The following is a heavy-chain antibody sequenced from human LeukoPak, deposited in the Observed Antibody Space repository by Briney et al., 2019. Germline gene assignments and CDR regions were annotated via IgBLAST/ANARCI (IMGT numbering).Heavy chain of an antibody. J-gene: IGHJ5*02. V-gene: IGHV4-30-4*01. CDR1: GGSISSGDYY. D-gene: IGHD4-23*01. CDR3: ATSWSHGGATGWFDP. CDR2: IYYSGST. Sequence: SQTLSLTCTVSGGSISSGDYYWSWIRQPPGKGLEWIGYIYYSGSTYYNPSLKSRVTISVDTSKNQFSLKLSSVTAADTAVCYCATSWSHGGATGWFDPWGQGTLVTVSS.